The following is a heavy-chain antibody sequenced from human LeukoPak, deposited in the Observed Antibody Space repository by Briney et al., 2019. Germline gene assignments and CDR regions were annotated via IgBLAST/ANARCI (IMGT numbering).Heavy chain of an antibody. CDR1: GGSISSYY. CDR2: IYYSGST. V-gene: IGHV4-59*12. J-gene: IGHJ4*02. D-gene: IGHD6-13*01. CDR3: ARDVVAAPGTWDY. Sequence: SETLSLTCTVSGGSISSYYWSWIRQPPGKGLEWIGYIYYSGSTNYNPSLKSRVTISVDTSKNQFSLKLSSVTAADTAVYYCARDVVAAPGTWDYWGQGTLVTVSS.